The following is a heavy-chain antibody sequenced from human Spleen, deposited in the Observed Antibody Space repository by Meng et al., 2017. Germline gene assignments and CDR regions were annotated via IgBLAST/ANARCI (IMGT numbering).Heavy chain of an antibody. J-gene: IGHJ6*02. V-gene: IGHV1-24*01. CDR2: LDPEDGEK. CDR3: ATVIPVFRGVSGYYGMDV. CDR1: GYTLSKLS. D-gene: IGHD3-10*01. Sequence: SVKVSRLVPGYTLSKLSMHRVRQAPGKGLEWMGGLDPEDGEKNYAQKFQGRVTMTEDTSTDTAYMEPSSLRSEDTAVYYCATVIPVFRGVSGYYGMDVWGQGTTVTVSS.